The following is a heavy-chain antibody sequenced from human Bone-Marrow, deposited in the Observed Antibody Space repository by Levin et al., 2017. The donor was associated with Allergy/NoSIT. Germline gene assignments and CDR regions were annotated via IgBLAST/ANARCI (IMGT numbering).Heavy chain of an antibody. D-gene: IGHD5-12*01. V-gene: IGHV3-23*01. CDR1: GFTFNSYA. CDR2: IYASADSM. J-gene: IGHJ4*02. CDR3: ARSSRGYGTFDS. Sequence: GGSLRLSCAASGFTFNSYAMSWVRQAPGKGLEWVSAIYASADSMYYSDSVKGRFTISRDSSKNTLYLHMNSLRAEDTAVYYCARSSRGYGTFDSWGQGTLVTVSS.